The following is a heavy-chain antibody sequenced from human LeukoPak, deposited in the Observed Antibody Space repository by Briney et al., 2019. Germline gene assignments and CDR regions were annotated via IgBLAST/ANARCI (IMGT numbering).Heavy chain of an antibody. D-gene: IGHD5/OR15-5a*01. CDR2: IYYSGST. Sequence: SETLSLTCTVSGGSISSSSYYWGWIRQPPGKGLEWIGSIYYSGSTNYNPSLKSRVTISVDTSKNQFSLKLSSVTAADTAVYYCARYTVYYFDYWGQGTLVTVSS. CDR3: ARYTVYYFDY. CDR1: GGSISSSSYY. J-gene: IGHJ4*02. V-gene: IGHV4-39*07.